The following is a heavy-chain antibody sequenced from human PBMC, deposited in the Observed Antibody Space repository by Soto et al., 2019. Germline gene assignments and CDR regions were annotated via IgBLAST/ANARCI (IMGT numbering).Heavy chain of an antibody. D-gene: IGHD2-21*01. CDR2: IYYSGSP. CDR3: ATLPPRIVVSLLPIPT. J-gene: IGHJ5*02. Sequence: PSGTPSLTRPFSGGSLRRGGFYWGRVRPHPGKGLEWIGYIYYSGSPTYSPSLRGRATISVDKSNNQFSLRLRSVTAADTAVYYCATLPPRIVVSLLPIPTWGQGILVTVSS. V-gene: IGHV4-61*05. CDR1: GGSLRRGGFY.